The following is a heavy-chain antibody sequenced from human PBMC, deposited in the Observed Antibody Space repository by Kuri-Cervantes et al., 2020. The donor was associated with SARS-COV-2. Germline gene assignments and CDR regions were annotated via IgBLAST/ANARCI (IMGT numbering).Heavy chain of an antibody. CDR2: ISHDGKNK. J-gene: IGHJ4*02. Sequence: GSLRLSCAASGFNFSRTDMHWVRQAPGKGLEWVAVISHDGKNKKCIASGKGRFTISRDNSQNTLYPQMKSLTSEDTAMYYCAKDRVGVHDFWGQGTLVTVSS. CDR1: GFNFSRTD. V-gene: IGHV3-30*18. CDR3: AKDRVGVHDF. D-gene: IGHD2-21*01.